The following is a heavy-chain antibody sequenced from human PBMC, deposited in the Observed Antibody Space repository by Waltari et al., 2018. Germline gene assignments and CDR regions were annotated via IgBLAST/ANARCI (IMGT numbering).Heavy chain of an antibody. CDR2: INHGGST. CDR1: GGSFSGYY. Sequence: QVQLQQWGAGLLKPSETLSLTCAVYGGSFSGYYWSWIRQPPGKGLEWIGEINHGGSTNYNPSLKGRVTISVDTSKNQFSLKLSSVTAADTAVYYCAKPKYGAHYGMDVWGQGTTVTVSS. V-gene: IGHV4-34*01. D-gene: IGHD4-17*01. J-gene: IGHJ6*02. CDR3: AKPKYGAHYGMDV.